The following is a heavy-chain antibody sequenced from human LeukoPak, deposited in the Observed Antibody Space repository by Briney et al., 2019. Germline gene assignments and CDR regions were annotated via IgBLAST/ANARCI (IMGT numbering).Heavy chain of an antibody. J-gene: IGHJ5*01. V-gene: IGHV3-7*01. CDR2: ISQDGGGT. D-gene: IGHD1-26*01. CDR1: GFAFSTYW. CDR3: ARVRPGDADS. Sequence: GSLSLSCAASGFAFSTYWMTWVRQAPEMGLEWVASISQDGGGTYYGDSVKGRFTISRDNAKNSLYLQMNSLRADDTAVYYCARVRPGDADSWGQGTLVSVSS.